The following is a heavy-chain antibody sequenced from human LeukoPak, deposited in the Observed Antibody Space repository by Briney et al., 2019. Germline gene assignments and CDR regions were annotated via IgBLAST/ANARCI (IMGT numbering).Heavy chain of an antibody. D-gene: IGHD3-3*01. Sequence: GGSLRLSCDASGFTFSSYGMHWVRQAPGKGLEWVAVISYDGSNKYYADSVKGRFTISRDNSKNTLYLQMNSLRAEDTAVYYCARGGITIFEVPDYWGQGTLVTVSS. V-gene: IGHV3-30*12. CDR3: ARGGITIFEVPDY. CDR1: GFTFSSYG. CDR2: ISYDGSNK. J-gene: IGHJ4*02.